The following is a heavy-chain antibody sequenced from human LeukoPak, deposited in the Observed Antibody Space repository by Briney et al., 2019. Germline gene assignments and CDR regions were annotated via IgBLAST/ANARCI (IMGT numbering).Heavy chain of an antibody. V-gene: IGHV4-39*01. CDR1: GGSITSSSNY. J-gene: IGHJ4*02. Sequence: PSETLSLTCSVSGGSITSSSNYWAFIRQPPGKGLEWIGSIYFRETTSYNPSLRGRVTISVDTPKSQLSLSLSSVTAADTALYYCTRHPRATLSYDTSAPQDIDHWGQGTLVTVSS. CDR2: IYFRETT. D-gene: IGHD3-22*01. CDR3: TRHPRATLSYDTSAPQDIDH.